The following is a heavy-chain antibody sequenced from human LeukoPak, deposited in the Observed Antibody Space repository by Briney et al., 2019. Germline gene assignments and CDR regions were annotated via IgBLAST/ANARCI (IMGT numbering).Heavy chain of an antibody. V-gene: IGHV3-7*01. CDR3: ARNSRIAAAGTDPDNWFDP. CDR2: IKEDGSEK. Sequence: PGGSLRLSCAASGFTFSRYWMSWVRQAPGKGLEWVANIKEDGSEKYYVDSVKGRFTVSRGNAKNSLYLQMNSLRAEDTAVYYCARNSRIAAAGTDPDNWFDPWGQGTLVTVSS. D-gene: IGHD6-13*01. J-gene: IGHJ5*02. CDR1: GFTFSRYW.